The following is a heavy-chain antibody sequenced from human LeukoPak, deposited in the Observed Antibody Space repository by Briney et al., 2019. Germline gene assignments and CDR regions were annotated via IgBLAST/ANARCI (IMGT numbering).Heavy chain of an antibody. V-gene: IGHV3-21*01. Sequence: GGSLRLSCAASGFTFSSYSMNWVRQAPGKGLEWDSSISSSSYIYYADSVKGRFTISRDNAKNSLYLQMNSLRAEDTAVYYCARPGASSSSWYRLGFDPWGQGTLVTVSS. CDR1: GFTFSSYS. J-gene: IGHJ5*02. D-gene: IGHD6-13*01. CDR3: ARPGASSSSWYRLGFDP. CDR2: ISSSSYI.